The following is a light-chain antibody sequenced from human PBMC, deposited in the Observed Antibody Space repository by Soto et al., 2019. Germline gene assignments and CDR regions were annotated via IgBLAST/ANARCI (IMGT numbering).Light chain of an antibody. CDR2: WAS. Sequence: DIVMTQAPDSLAVSLGESATINCKSSQSVLYSSNNKNYLAWYQQRPGQPPKLIIYWASTLESGVPDRFSGSGSGTDFTLTHTSLQAEDVAVYYGQHYESTPPTFGEGTKLEIK. CDR1: QSVLYSSNNKNY. CDR3: QHYESTPPT. V-gene: IGKV4-1*01. J-gene: IGKJ4*01.